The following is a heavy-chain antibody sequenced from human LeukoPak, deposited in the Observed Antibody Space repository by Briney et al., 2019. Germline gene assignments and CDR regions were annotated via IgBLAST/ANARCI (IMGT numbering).Heavy chain of an antibody. V-gene: IGHV4-39*01. CDR3: ATLLSAPRDS. CDR2: IYYSGNT. Sequence: PSVTLSLTCTVSGGSISGTTSYWGCIRQPPGKRLQWIGSIYYSGNTYYNPSLKSRVTISVDTSKNQVPLTLNSVTAADTAVYYCATLLSAPRDSWGQGTLVTVSS. D-gene: IGHD3-10*01. J-gene: IGHJ4*02. CDR1: GGSISGTTSY.